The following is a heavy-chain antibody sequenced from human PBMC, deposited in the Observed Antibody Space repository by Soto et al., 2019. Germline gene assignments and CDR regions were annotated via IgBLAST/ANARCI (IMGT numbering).Heavy chain of an antibody. Sequence: QVQLQESGPGLVKPSQTLSLTCTVSGGSISSGDYYWSWIRQPPGKGLEWIGYIYYSGSTYYNPSLKSRVTISVDTSKNQFSLKLSSVTAADTAVYYCVRDPGGMLFEIHAFDIWGQGTMVTVSS. CDR1: GGSISSGDYY. CDR2: IYYSGST. J-gene: IGHJ3*02. CDR3: VRDPGGMLFEIHAFDI. D-gene: IGHD2-8*01. V-gene: IGHV4-30-4*01.